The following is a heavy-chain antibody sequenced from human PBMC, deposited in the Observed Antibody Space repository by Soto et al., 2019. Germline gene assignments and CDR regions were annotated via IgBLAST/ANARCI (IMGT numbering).Heavy chain of an antibody. J-gene: IGHJ4*02. CDR3: AREDFDY. V-gene: IGHV3-30*04. CDR2: ISYDGSNK. CDR1: GFTFSSYA. Sequence: GGSLRLSCAASGFTFSSYAMHWVRQAPGKGLEWVAVISYDGSNKYYADSVKGRFTISRDNSKNTLYLQMNSLRAEDTAVYYCAREDFDYWGQGTLVTVSS.